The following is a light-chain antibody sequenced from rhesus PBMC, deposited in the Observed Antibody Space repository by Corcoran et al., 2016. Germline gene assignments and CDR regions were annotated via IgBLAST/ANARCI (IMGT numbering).Light chain of an antibody. CDR1: QSFSSS. CDR3: QQYYSDPYT. Sequence: DIQMTQSPSSLSASVGDTVTITFRASQSFSSSLAWYQQKPGKAPKLLIYSASILQSGVPSRFSGSKSGTDFTLTISSLQPEDVASYYCQQYYSDPYTFGQGTKVEIK. CDR2: SAS. J-gene: IGKJ2*01. V-gene: IGKV1-46*01.